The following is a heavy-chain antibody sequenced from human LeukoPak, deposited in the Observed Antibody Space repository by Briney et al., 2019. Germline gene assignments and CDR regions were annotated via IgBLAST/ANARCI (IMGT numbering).Heavy chain of an antibody. CDR1: GDSISSYY. V-gene: IGHV4-59*01. Sequence: SETLSLTCSVSGDSISSYYWSWIRQPPGKGLEWIGYIYYSGSTNYNPSLKSRVTISVDRSKNQFSLRLNSVTAADTAIYYCARIVVANWFDPWGQGTLVTVSS. CDR3: ARIVVANWFDP. D-gene: IGHD3-22*01. J-gene: IGHJ5*02. CDR2: IYYSGST.